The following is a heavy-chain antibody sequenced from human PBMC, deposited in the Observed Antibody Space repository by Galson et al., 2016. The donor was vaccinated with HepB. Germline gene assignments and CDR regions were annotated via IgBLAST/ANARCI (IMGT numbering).Heavy chain of an antibody. Sequence: SCKASGDTFNTYGFNWVRQAPGQGLEWMAGIIPLYGTINYAQKFQGRITLSADESTGTVYMDLTSLRSDDTAVYHCARDRVPYGDGTGLWYFDLWGRGTLISVSS. J-gene: IGHJ2*01. CDR1: GDTFNTYG. D-gene: IGHD4-17*01. CDR2: IIPLYGTI. V-gene: IGHV1-69*01. CDR3: ARDRVPYGDGTGLWYFDL.